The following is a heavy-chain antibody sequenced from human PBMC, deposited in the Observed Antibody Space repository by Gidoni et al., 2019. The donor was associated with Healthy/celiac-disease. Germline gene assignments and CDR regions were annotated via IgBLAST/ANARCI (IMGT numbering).Heavy chain of an antibody. J-gene: IGHJ4*02. CDR3: ARQGAITMIVVVITGPFDY. D-gene: IGHD3-22*01. CDR1: GGSISSSSYY. Sequence: QLQLQASGPGLVKPSETLSLTCTVSGGSISSSSYYWGWIRQPPGKGLEWIGSIYYSGSTYYNPSLKSRVTISVDTSKNQFSLKLSSVTAADTAVYYCARQGAITMIVVVITGPFDYWGQGTLVTVSS. V-gene: IGHV4-39*01. CDR2: IYYSGST.